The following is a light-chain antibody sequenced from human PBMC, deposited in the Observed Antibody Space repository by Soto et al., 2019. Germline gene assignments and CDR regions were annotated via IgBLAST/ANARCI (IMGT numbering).Light chain of an antibody. V-gene: IGLV1-44*01. CDR1: SSNIGSKS. Sequence: QSVLTKPPSTSGPPGQRATISCSGSSSNIGSKSVNWYQQLPGAAPKLLIYSNNQRPSGVPDRFSGSKSGTSASLAISGLQSEDEADYYCAAWDDSLNGVVFGGGTKLTVL. J-gene: IGLJ2*01. CDR3: AAWDDSLNGVV. CDR2: SNN.